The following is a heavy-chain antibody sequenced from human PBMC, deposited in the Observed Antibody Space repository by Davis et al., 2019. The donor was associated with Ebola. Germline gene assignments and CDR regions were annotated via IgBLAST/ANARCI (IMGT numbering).Heavy chain of an antibody. CDR3: ARDQALLTMVRGVFLDYYGMDV. Sequence: SQTLSLTCAISGHSVSSNSVACHWIRQSPSRGLEWLGRTYYRSKWFYHYAPSVQSRITINPDTSKNHFSLQLNSVTAADTAVYYCARDQALLTMVRGVFLDYYGMDVWGQGTTVTVSS. D-gene: IGHD3-10*01. CDR2: TYYRSKWFY. V-gene: IGHV6-1*01. J-gene: IGHJ6*02. CDR1: GHSVSSNSVA.